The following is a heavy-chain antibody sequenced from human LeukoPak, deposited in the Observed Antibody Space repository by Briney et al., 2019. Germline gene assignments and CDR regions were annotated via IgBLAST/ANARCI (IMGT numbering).Heavy chain of an antibody. V-gene: IGHV1-2*02. Sequence: ASVKVSCKASGYTFTGYYMHWVRQAPGQGLEWMGWINPNSGGKNYAQKFQGRVTMTRDTSISTADMELSRLRSDDTAVYYCARDTTGTSIDYWGQGTLVTVSS. J-gene: IGHJ4*02. D-gene: IGHD1-1*01. CDR2: INPNSGGK. CDR3: ARDTTGTSIDY. CDR1: GYTFTGYY.